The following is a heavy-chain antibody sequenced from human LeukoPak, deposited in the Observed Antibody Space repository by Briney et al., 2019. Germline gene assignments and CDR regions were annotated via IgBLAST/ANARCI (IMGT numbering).Heavy chain of an antibody. CDR2: ISTSGGTI. CDR1: GFTFSSSE. V-gene: IGHV3-48*03. CDR3: ARDQGNSGYDLAFDY. J-gene: IGHJ4*02. Sequence: PWGSLRLSCAASGFTFSSSEMHWVRQPPGKGLEWLSYISTSGGTIYSADSVSGRFTISRDNAKNSLYLQLNTLRVEDTAVYYCARDQGNSGYDLAFDYWGQGTLVTVSS. D-gene: IGHD5-12*01.